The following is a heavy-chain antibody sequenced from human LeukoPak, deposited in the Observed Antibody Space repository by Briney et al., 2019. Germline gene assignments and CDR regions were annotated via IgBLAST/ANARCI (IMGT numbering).Heavy chain of an antibody. CDR1: GFTFSSYA. CDR2: ISGSGGST. CDR3: AKAYYDSWSGYTDAFDI. D-gene: IGHD3-3*01. J-gene: IGHJ3*02. Sequence: PGGSLRLSCAASGFTFSSYAMSWVRQAPGKGLEWVSAISGSGGSTYYADSVKGRFTISRDNSKNTLYLQMNSLRAEDTAVYYCAKAYYDSWSGYTDAFDIWGQGTMVTVSS. V-gene: IGHV3-23*01.